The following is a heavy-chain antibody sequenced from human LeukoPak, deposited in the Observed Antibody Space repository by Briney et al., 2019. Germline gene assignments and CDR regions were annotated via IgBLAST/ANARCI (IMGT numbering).Heavy chain of an antibody. V-gene: IGHV4-34*01. CDR1: GGSFSGYY. CDR3: ARGLVESDY. Sequence: PSETLSLTCAVYGGSFSGYYWSWIRQPPGKGLEWIGEINHSGSTNYNPSLKSRVTISVDTSKNQFSLKLSSVTAADTAVYYCARGLVESDYWGQGTLVTVSS. D-gene: IGHD6-13*01. J-gene: IGHJ4*02. CDR2: INHSGST.